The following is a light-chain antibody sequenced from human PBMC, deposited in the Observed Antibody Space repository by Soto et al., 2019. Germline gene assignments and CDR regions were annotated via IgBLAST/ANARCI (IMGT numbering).Light chain of an antibody. CDR1: NSDVGIYDF. CDR2: EVS. J-gene: IGLJ1*01. V-gene: IGLV2-14*01. CDR3: ISFSSDDVRYV. Sequence: QSALTQPASVSGTPGQSITISCTGSNSDVGIYDFVSWYQHHPGRAPKLIVSEVSHRPSGVSNRFSGSKSGNTASLTLSGLQSEDEADYYFISFSSDDVRYVFGTGTKVTVL.